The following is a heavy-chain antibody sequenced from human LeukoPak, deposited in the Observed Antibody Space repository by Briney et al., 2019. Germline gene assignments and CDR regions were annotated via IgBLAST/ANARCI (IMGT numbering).Heavy chain of an antibody. CDR3: ARDHCSPGTCLGGH. CDR1: VDTFIPYT. Sequence: SVKVSCKASVDTFIPYTFSWVRQAPGQGLEWIGRIIPSLDVANYAHKFQGRVTLSVDRDTATTYMEVTSLRSEDTAIYYCARDHCSPGTCLGGHWGQGTLVTVSS. J-gene: IGHJ4*02. CDR2: IIPSLDVA. D-gene: IGHD2-15*01. V-gene: IGHV1-69*04.